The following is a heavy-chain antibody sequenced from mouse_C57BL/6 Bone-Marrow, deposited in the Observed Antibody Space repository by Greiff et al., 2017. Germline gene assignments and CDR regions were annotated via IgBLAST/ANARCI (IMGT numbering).Heavy chain of an antibody. CDR1: GYTFTSYW. Sequence: VQVVESGAELVRPGSSVKLSCKASGYTFTSYWMHWVKQRPIQGLEWIGNIDPSDSETHYNQKFKDKATLTVDKSSSTAYMQLSSLTSEDSAVYYCARRYYYGSSYWYFDVWGTGTTVTVSS. V-gene: IGHV1-52*01. CDR3: ARRYYYGSSYWYFDV. J-gene: IGHJ1*03. D-gene: IGHD1-1*01. CDR2: IDPSDSET.